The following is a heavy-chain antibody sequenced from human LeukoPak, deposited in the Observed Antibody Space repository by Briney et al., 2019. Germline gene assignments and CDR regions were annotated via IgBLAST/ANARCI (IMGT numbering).Heavy chain of an antibody. J-gene: IGHJ4*02. CDR1: GGSISGSSYY. CDR3: ARHDRGSRNFDY. Sequence: SETLSLTCTVSGGSISGSSYYWGWIRQPPGKGLEWIGSIYYSGSTYYNPSLKSRVTISVDTSKNQFSLKLSSVTAADTAVYYCARHDRGSRNFDYWGQGTLVTVSS. D-gene: IGHD3-22*01. CDR2: IYYSGST. V-gene: IGHV4-39*01.